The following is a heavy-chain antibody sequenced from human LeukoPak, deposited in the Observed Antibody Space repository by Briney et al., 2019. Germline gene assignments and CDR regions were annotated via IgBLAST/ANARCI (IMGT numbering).Heavy chain of an antibody. J-gene: IGHJ4*02. Sequence: GGSLRLSWAASGFTFSSYSMNWVRQAPGKGLEWVSYISSSSSTIYYADSVKGRFTISRDNAKNSLYLQMNSLRDEDTAVYYCARAYGGTFWYYFDYWGQGTLVTVSS. CDR3: ARAYGGTFWYYFDY. CDR1: GFTFSSYS. CDR2: ISSSSSTI. D-gene: IGHD4-23*01. V-gene: IGHV3-48*02.